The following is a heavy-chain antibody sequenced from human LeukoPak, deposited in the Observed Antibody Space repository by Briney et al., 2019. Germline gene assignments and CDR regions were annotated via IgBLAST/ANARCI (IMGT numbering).Heavy chain of an antibody. Sequence: SVKVSCKASGYTFTSYAISWVRQAPGQGLEWMGGIIPIFGTANYAQKFQGRVTITADESTSTAYMELSSLRSEDTAVYYCARGPRAARPKYYFDYWGQGTLVTVSS. CDR1: GYTFTSYA. D-gene: IGHD6-6*01. J-gene: IGHJ4*02. CDR3: ARGPRAARPKYYFDY. V-gene: IGHV1-69*13. CDR2: IIPIFGTA.